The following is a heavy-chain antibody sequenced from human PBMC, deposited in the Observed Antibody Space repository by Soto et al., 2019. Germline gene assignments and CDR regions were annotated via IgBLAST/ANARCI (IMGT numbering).Heavy chain of an antibody. CDR2: ISRSGDST. D-gene: IGHD6-19*01. CDR1: GFTFSSYA. Sequence: EVQLLESGGGLVQPGGSLRLSCAASGFTFSSYAMTWVRQAPGKGLEWVSTISRSGDSTYYRDSVKGRFTISRDNSKNTVYLHMNSLRPEDTAGYYCAKTDKFNPQSSGWANRFDYWGQGTLVTVSS. J-gene: IGHJ4*02. CDR3: AKTDKFNPQSSGWANRFDY. V-gene: IGHV3-23*01.